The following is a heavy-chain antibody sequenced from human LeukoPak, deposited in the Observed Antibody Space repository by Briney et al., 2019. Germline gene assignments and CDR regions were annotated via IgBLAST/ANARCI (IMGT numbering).Heavy chain of an antibody. Sequence: GGSLRLSCAASGITVSTNYMSWVRQAPGKGLEWVSIAFSDGSTYYADSVKGRFTISRDNSKNTLYLQMSSLRAEDTALYYCVKSYCSSTSCPGGIWGQGTLVTVSS. CDR2: AFSDGST. D-gene: IGHD2-2*01. CDR3: VKSYCSSTSCPGGI. J-gene: IGHJ4*02. V-gene: IGHV3-53*05. CDR1: GITVSTNY.